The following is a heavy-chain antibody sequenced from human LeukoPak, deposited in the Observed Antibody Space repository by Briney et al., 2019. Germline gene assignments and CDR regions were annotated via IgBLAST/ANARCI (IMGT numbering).Heavy chain of an antibody. CDR1: GGSISSYY. Sequence: PSETLSLTCTVSGGSISSYYWSWIRQPPGKGLEWIGYIYYSGSTNYNPSLKSRVTISVDTSKNQFSLKLSSVTAADTAVYYCARDTRMCGVDVWGQGTTVTVSS. J-gene: IGHJ6*02. D-gene: IGHD2-2*01. V-gene: IGHV4-59*01. CDR2: IYYSGST. CDR3: ARDTRMCGVDV.